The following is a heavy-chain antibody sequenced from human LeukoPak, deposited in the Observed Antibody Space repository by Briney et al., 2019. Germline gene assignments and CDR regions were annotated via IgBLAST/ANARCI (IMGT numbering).Heavy chain of an antibody. CDR1: GYTFTGYY. D-gene: IGHD6-6*01. Sequence: ASVKVSCKGTGYTFTGYYMHWVRQAPGQGLEWMGWINPNSGGTNYAQKFQGRVTMTRDTSISTAYMELSRLRSDDTAVYYCARDLRGYSSSTDQYWFDPWGQGTLVTVSS. CDR3: ARDLRGYSSSTDQYWFDP. J-gene: IGHJ5*02. CDR2: INPNSGGT. V-gene: IGHV1-2*02.